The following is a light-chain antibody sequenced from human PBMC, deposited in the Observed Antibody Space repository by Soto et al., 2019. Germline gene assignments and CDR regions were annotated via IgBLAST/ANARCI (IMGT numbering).Light chain of an antibody. V-gene: IGKV3-20*01. Sequence: EIVLTQSPGTLSLSPGERVTLSCRASQNVYINSLAWYQQKPGQTPRLLIYGASTRAAAVPDRFSGSWSGTDFALSIDGLAAEDFAIYYCQQYGFSPLTFGPGTRVD. CDR3: QQYGFSPLT. CDR1: QNVYINS. J-gene: IGKJ3*01. CDR2: GAS.